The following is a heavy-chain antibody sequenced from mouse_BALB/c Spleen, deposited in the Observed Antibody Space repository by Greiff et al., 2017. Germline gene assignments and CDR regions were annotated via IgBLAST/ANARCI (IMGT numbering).Heavy chain of an antibody. J-gene: IGHJ4*01. D-gene: IGHD1-1*02. CDR2: IWGDGST. CDR1: GFSLTGYG. CDR3: ARRGGYYAMDY. Sequence: VQLKESGPGLVAPSQSLSITCTVSGFSLTGYGVNWVRQPPGKGLEWLGMIWGDGSTDYNSALKSRLSISKDNSKSQVFLKMNSLQTDDTARYYCARRGGYYAMDYWGQGTSVTVSS. V-gene: IGHV2-6-7*01.